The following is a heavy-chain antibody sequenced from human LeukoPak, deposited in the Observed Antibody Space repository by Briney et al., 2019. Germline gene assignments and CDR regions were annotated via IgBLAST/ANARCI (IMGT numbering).Heavy chain of an antibody. CDR1: GGSTSSYY. D-gene: IGHD3-10*01. CDR2: IYTSGST. V-gene: IGHV4-4*07. Sequence: SETLSLTCTVSGGSTSSYYWSWIRQPAGKGLEWIGRIYTSGSTNYNPSLKSRVTMSVDTSKNQFSLKLSSVTAADTAVYYCARESYYGGSGPFDYWGQGTLVTVSS. J-gene: IGHJ4*02. CDR3: ARESYYGGSGPFDY.